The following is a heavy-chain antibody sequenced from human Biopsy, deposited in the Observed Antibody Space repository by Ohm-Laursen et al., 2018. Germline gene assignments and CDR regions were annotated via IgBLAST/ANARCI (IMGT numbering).Heavy chain of an antibody. Sequence: DTLSLTCTVSGESMGTYYWTWIRQPPGKGLEWIASIYYSGTTNKNPSLKSRVTISVDTSKRQFYLELSSVTAADTAIYYCARVRGGFLEWFDYWGQGTLVTVSS. CDR3: ARVRGGFLEWFDY. D-gene: IGHD3-3*01. J-gene: IGHJ5*01. V-gene: IGHV4-59*07. CDR2: IYYSGTT. CDR1: GESMGTYY.